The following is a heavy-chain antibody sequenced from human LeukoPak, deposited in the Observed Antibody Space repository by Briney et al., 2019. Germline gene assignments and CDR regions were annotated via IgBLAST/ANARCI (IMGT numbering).Heavy chain of an antibody. CDR3: ARDVEVGANTKWFDP. J-gene: IGHJ5*02. V-gene: IGHV4-38-2*02. D-gene: IGHD1-26*01. Sequence: PSETLSLTCTVSGYSISSGYYWGWIRQPPGKGLEWIGSIYHSGSTYYNPSLKSRVTISVDTSKNQFSLKLSSVTAADTAVYYCARDVEVGANTKWFDPWGQGTLVTVSS. CDR1: GYSISSGYY. CDR2: IYHSGST.